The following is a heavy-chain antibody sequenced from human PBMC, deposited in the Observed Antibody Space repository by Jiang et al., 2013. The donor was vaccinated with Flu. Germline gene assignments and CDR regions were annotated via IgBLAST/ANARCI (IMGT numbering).Heavy chain of an antibody. CDR1: GYSFTSYW. Sequence: SLRISCKVTGYSFTSYWISWVRQMPGKGLEWMGRIDPSDSYTNYSPSFQGHVTISADKSITTAYLQWSSLKASDTAMYYCARPPVAALDAFDIWGQGTMVTVSS. CDR2: IDPSDSYT. D-gene: IGHD6-13*01. J-gene: IGHJ3*02. V-gene: IGHV5-10-1*01. CDR3: ARPPVAALDAFDI.